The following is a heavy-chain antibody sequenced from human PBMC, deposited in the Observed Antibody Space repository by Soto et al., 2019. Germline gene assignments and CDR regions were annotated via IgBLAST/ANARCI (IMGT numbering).Heavy chain of an antibody. J-gene: IGHJ3*02. CDR2: ISYDGSNK. CDR1: GFTFSSYG. CDR3: AKGARAAAGDAFDI. D-gene: IGHD6-13*01. Sequence: GGSLRLSCAASGFTFSSYGMHWVSQAPGKGLEWVAVISYDGSNKYYADSVKGRFTISRDNSKNTLYLQMNSLRAEDTAVYYCAKGARAAAGDAFDIWGQGTMVTVSS. V-gene: IGHV3-30*18.